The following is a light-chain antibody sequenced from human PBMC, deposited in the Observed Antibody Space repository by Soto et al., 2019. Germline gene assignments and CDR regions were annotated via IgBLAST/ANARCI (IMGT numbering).Light chain of an antibody. J-gene: IGKJ1*01. V-gene: IGKV2-28*01. CDR1: QSLLHSNGYNY. CDR3: MQALQTTWT. CDR2: LGS. Sequence: DLVMTQSPLSLPVTPGEPASISCRSSQSLLHSNGYNYLDWYLQKPGQSPQLLIYLGSNRASGVPDRFSGSGSGTDFTLKISRVEAEDVGVYYCMQALQTTWTFGQGTKVDI.